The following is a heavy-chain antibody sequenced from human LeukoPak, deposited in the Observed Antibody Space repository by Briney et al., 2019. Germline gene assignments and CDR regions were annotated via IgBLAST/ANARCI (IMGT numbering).Heavy chain of an antibody. V-gene: IGHV1-18*01. CDR3: ARDRTYYYDSSGSPADY. CDR1: GYTFTSYG. Sequence: GASVKVSCKASGYTFTSYGISWVRQAPGQGLEWMGWISAYNGNTNYAQKLQGRVTMTTDTSTSTAYMELRSLRSDDTAVYYCARDRTYYYDSSGSPADYWGQGTLVTVSS. J-gene: IGHJ4*02. CDR2: ISAYNGNT. D-gene: IGHD3-22*01.